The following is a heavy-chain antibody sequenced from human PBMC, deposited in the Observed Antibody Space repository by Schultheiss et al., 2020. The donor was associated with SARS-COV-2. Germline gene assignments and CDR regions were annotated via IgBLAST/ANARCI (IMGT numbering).Heavy chain of an antibody. CDR3: ARVPAPNHD. J-gene: IGHJ4*02. Sequence: GGSLRLSFAASGFTFSSYSMNWVRQAPGKGLEWVAVISYDGSNKYYADSVKGRFTISRDNSKNTLYLQMNSLRAEDTAVYYCARVPAPNHDWGQGTLVTVSS. V-gene: IGHV3-30*03. CDR2: ISYDGSNK. CDR1: GFTFSSYS.